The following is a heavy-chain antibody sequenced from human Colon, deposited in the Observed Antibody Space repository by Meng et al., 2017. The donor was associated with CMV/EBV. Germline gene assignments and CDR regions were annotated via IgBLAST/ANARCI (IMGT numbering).Heavy chain of an antibody. J-gene: IGHJ3*02. CDR2: ISVTGSTI. CDR1: GFRFRDYE. D-gene: IGHD1-26*01. Sequence: GESLKISCAASGFRFRDYEWNWVRQAPGKGLEWISYISVTGSTIYYADSVKGRFTISRDNAKSSLYLQMDGLRAEDTAVYYCAKDHRGGSYDNDAFDIWGQGTVVTVSS. V-gene: IGHV3-48*03. CDR3: AKDHRGGSYDNDAFDI.